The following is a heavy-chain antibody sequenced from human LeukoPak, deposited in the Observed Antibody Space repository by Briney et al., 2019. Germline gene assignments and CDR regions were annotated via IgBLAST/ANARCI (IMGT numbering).Heavy chain of an antibody. Sequence: GASVKVSCKASGYTFTSYAMHWVRQAPGQRLEWMGWINAGNGNTKYSQEFQGRVTITRDTSASTAYMELSSLRSEDMAVYYCARGRLYCSGGSCYRGGFDPWGQGTLVTVSS. CDR1: GYTFTSYA. J-gene: IGHJ5*02. CDR3: ARGRLYCSGGSCYRGGFDP. CDR2: INAGNGNT. D-gene: IGHD2-15*01. V-gene: IGHV1-3*03.